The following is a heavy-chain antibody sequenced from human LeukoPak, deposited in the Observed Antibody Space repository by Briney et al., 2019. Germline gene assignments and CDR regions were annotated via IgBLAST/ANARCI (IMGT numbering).Heavy chain of an antibody. CDR1: GFTFSSHG. CDR2: ISGSGGSS. D-gene: IGHD3-9*01. V-gene: IGHV3-23*01. Sequence: GGSLELSCAASGFTFSSHGMSWVRQAPGKGLEWVSAISGSGGSSFYADSVKGRFTISRDNSKNTLYLQMNSLRAEDTAVYYCAKCILTGYYKGYMDVWGKGTTVTISS. J-gene: IGHJ6*03. CDR3: AKCILTGYYKGYMDV.